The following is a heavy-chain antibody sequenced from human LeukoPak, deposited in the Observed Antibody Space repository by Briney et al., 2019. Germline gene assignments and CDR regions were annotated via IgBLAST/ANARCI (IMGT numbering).Heavy chain of an antibody. D-gene: IGHD2-2*01. V-gene: IGHV1-69*06. CDR3: ARLPYCSSTSCYLNWFDP. J-gene: IGHJ5*02. CDR1: GGTFSSYA. CDR2: IIPIFGTA. Sequence: SVEVFCKASGGTFSSYAISWVRQAPGQGLEWMGGIIPIFGTANYAQKFQGRVTITADKSTSTAYMELSSLRSEDTAVYYCARLPYCSSTSCYLNWFDPWGQGTLVTVSS.